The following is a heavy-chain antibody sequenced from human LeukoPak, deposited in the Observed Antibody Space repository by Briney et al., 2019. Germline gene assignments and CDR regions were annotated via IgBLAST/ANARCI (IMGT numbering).Heavy chain of an antibody. J-gene: IGHJ3*02. CDR2: IKQDGSEK. Sequence: GGSLRLSCAASGFTFSSYWMSWVRQAPGKVLEWVANIKQDGSEKYYVDSVKGRFTISRDNAKNSLYLQMNSLRAEDTAVYYCARDPGQQLTPIDRVGAFDIWGQGTMVTVSS. CDR1: GFTFSSYW. D-gene: IGHD6-13*01. V-gene: IGHV3-7*01. CDR3: ARDPGQQLTPIDRVGAFDI.